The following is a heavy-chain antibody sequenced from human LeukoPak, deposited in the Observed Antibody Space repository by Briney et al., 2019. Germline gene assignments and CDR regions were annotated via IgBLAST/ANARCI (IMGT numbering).Heavy chain of an antibody. J-gene: IGHJ4*02. V-gene: IGHV3-23*01. D-gene: IGHD6-19*01. Sequence: SGGSLRLSCAASGFTFSSYAMSWVRQAPGKGLEWVSAISTSGGSTYYADSVKGRFTISRDNSKNTLYLQMNSLSAEDTAIYYCTKNRIAMGGTWENWGQGTLVTVSS. CDR2: ISTSGGST. CDR3: TKNRIAMGGTWEN. CDR1: GFTFSSYA.